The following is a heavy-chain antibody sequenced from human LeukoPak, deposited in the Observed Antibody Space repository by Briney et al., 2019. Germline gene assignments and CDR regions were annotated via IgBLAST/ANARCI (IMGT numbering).Heavy chain of an antibody. Sequence: PSETLSLTCTVSGGSITDYYWSWIRQPAGKGLEWIGRIYTSGSTKYNPSLKSRVTMSLDTSKNQFSLKLSSVTAADTAVYYCARVRYSSSLSPWYFDLWGRGTLVTVSS. CDR1: GGSITDYY. CDR2: IYTSGST. J-gene: IGHJ2*01. D-gene: IGHD6-13*01. V-gene: IGHV4-4*07. CDR3: ARVRYSSSLSPWYFDL.